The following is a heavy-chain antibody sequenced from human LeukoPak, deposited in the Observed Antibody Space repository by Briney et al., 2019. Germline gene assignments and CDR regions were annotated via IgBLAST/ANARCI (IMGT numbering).Heavy chain of an antibody. Sequence: PGGSLRLSCAASGFTFSSYAMSWVRQAPGKGLEWVSAISGSGGSTYYADSVKGRFTISRDNSKNTLYLQMNSLRAEDTAVYYCANGRTSGSYYFDYWGQGTLVTVSS. D-gene: IGHD1-26*01. CDR2: ISGSGGST. CDR3: ANGRTSGSYYFDY. CDR1: GFTFSSYA. J-gene: IGHJ4*02. V-gene: IGHV3-23*01.